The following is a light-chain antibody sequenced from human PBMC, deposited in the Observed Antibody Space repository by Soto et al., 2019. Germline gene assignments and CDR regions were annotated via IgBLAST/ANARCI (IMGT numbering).Light chain of an antibody. CDR2: EVS. V-gene: IGLV2-14*01. Sequence: QSALTQTASVSGSPGQSITISCTGTSSDVGSYNYVSWYQQHPGKAPKLMIYEVSDRPSGISSRFSGSKSGNTASLTISGLQTEDEADYYFSSYTSSSTLFGTGTKLNVL. CDR1: SSDVGSYNY. CDR3: SSYTSSSTL. J-gene: IGLJ1*01.